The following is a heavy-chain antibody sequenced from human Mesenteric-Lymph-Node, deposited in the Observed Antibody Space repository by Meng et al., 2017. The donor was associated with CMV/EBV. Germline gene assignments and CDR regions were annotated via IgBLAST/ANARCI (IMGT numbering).Heavy chain of an antibody. Sequence: GESLKISCAASGFTFSSYAMSWVRQAPGKGLEWVSVISGSGSSSGDTFYADSVKGRFTISRDNSKNTLYLQMNSLRAEDTAIYYCAKELWFGEPHAFDIWGQGTMVTVPS. V-gene: IGHV3-23*01. D-gene: IGHD3-10*01. CDR1: GFTFSSYA. CDR3: AKELWFGEPHAFDI. CDR2: ISGSGSSSGDT. J-gene: IGHJ3*02.